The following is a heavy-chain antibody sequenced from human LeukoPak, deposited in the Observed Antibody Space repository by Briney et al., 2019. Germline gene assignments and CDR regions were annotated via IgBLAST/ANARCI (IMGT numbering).Heavy chain of an antibody. J-gene: IGHJ6*04. CDR3: ASTEAYYYYGMDV. D-gene: IGHD4-17*01. V-gene: IGHV3-48*03. CDR2: INSSCTTL. CDR1: GFTHSSYE. Sequence: GGPLRLSCAASGFTHSSYETNRVRQAPGKGLERASYINSSCTTLYYADSVKGRLTISTDHAKNSLYLQMTSLRPEDTAVYYRASTEAYYYYGMDVRRKGTTVTVSS.